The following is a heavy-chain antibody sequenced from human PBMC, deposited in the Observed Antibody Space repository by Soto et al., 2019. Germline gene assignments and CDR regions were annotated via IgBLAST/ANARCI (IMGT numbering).Heavy chain of an antibody. J-gene: IGHJ5*02. CDR2: IIPIFGTA. CDR1: GGTFSSYA. CDR3: ARDPRIAVAASNWFDP. V-gene: IGHV1-69*06. Sequence: SLKVSCKASGGTFSSYAISWVRQAPGQGLEWMGGIIPIFGTANYAQKFQGRVTITADKSTSTAYMELSSLRSEDTAVYYCARDPRIAVAASNWFDPWGQGTLVTVSS. D-gene: IGHD6-19*01.